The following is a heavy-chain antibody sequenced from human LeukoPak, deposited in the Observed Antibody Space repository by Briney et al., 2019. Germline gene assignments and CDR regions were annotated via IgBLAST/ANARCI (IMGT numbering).Heavy chain of an antibody. J-gene: IGHJ4*02. CDR2: IIPIFGTV. CDR1: GGTFSSYS. V-gene: IGHV1-69*13. CDR3: ARDCVDDYGDLGGC. Sequence: ASVKVSCKASGGTFSSYSISWVRQAPGQGLEWMRGIIPIFGTVNYAQKFQGRVTITADESTSTAYMELSSLRSEDTAVYYCARDCVDDYGDLGGCWGQGTLVTVSS. D-gene: IGHD4-17*01.